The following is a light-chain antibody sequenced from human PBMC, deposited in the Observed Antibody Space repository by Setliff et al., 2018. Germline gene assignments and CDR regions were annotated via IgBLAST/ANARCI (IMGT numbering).Light chain of an antibody. CDR3: NAYSADTTYV. Sequence: LTQPASVSGSPGQSITISCSGTGRDVGSYGLVSWYQQHPGKAPKLIIYAVSDRPSGVSHRFSGSKSGNTAYLTTSGLRTEDEADYYCNAYSADTTYVFGSGTKVTVL. J-gene: IGLJ1*01. CDR2: AVS. CDR1: GRDVGSYGL. V-gene: IGLV2-14*03.